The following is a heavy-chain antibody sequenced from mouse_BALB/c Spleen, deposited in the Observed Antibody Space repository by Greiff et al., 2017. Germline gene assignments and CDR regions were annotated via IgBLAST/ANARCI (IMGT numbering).Heavy chain of an antibody. V-gene: IGHV1-14*01. J-gene: IGHJ2*01. D-gene: IGHD2-10*02. CDR1: GYTFTSNV. CDR2: INPYNDGT. CDR3: AREGDRYGNFDY. Sequence: VQLQQSGPELVKPGASVKMSCKASGYTFTSNVMLWVKQKPGQGLEWIGYINPYNDGTKNNEKFKGKATLTSDKSSSTAYMELSSLTSEASTVYYCAREGDRYGNFDYWGQGTTLTVSS.